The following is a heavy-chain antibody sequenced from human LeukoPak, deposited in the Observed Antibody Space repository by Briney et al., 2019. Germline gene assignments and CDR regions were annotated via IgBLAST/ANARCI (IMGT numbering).Heavy chain of an antibody. CDR2: ISAYNGNT. J-gene: IGHJ6*02. CDR1: GYTFTSYG. V-gene: IGHV1-18*01. D-gene: IGHD3-3*01. Sequence: GALVKVSCKASGYTFTSYGISWVRQAPGQGLEWMGWISAYNGNTNYAQKLQGRVTMTTDTSTCTAYMELRSLRSDDTAVYYCARDSWSGYYDFWSGYYKAYYGMDVWGQGTTVTVSS. CDR3: ARDSWSGYYDFWSGYYKAYYGMDV.